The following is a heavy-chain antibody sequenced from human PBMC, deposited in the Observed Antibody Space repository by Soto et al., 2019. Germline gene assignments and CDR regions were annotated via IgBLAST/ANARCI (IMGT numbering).Heavy chain of an antibody. CDR2: IYPGDSDT. CDR1: YW. CDR3: ARRSYCSSTSCYYFDY. V-gene: IGHV5-51*01. D-gene: IGHD2-2*01. Sequence: YWIGWVRQMPGKGLEWMGIIYPGDSDTRYSPSFQGQVTISADKSISTAYLQWSSLKASDTAMYYCARRSYCSSTSCYYFDYWGQGTLVTVSS. J-gene: IGHJ4*02.